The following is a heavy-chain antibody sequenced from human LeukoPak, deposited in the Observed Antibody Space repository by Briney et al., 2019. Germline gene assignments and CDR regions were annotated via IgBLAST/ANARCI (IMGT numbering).Heavy chain of an antibody. J-gene: IGHJ4*02. V-gene: IGHV3-21*05. Sequence: GGSLRLSCAASGFIFSDYSMNWVRQAPGKGLEWISYVGIDSGNTKYADSVKGRFTISGDNAKKSLYLQMNSLRDEDTAAYYCARDYRFAFDNWGQGTLVTVSS. CDR3: ARDYRFAFDN. CDR1: GFIFSDYS. CDR2: VGIDSGNT.